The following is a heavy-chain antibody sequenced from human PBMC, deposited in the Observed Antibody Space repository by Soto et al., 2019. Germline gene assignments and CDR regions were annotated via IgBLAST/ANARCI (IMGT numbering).Heavy chain of an antibody. J-gene: IGHJ3*02. CDR2: IYYSGST. D-gene: IGHD2-8*01. Sequence: SETLSLTCTVSGGSISSGGYYWSWTRQHPGKGLEWIGYIYYSGSTYYNPSLKSRVTISVDTSKNQFSLKLSSVTAADTAVYYCARDSRSANIVLMVYATPDAFDIWGQGTMVTVSS. CDR3: ARDSRSANIVLMVYATPDAFDI. CDR1: GGSISSGGYY. V-gene: IGHV4-31*03.